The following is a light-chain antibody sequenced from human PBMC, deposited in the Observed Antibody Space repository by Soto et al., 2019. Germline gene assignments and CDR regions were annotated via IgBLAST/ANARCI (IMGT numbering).Light chain of an antibody. V-gene: IGKV1-6*01. CDR2: DAS. CDR1: QGIGND. Sequence: AIQVTQSPSSLSASVGDRVTISCRASQGIGNDLGWYQQKPGKAPKLLIYDASTLQTGVASRFSGSGSGTDFTLTISSLQPEDFATYYCLQDDVYPRTFGQGTKVEVK. CDR3: LQDDVYPRT. J-gene: IGKJ1*01.